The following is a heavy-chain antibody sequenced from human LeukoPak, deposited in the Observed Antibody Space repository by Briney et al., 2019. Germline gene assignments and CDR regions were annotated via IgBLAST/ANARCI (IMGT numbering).Heavy chain of an antibody. V-gene: IGHV3-53*01. CDR3: ARDPNWAAGYMDV. CDR1: GFTVSSNY. CDR2: IYSGGST. Sequence: GGSLRLSCAASGFTVSSNYMSWVRQAPGKGLEWVSVIYSGGSTYYADSVKGRFTISRDNSKNTLYLQMNSLTAEDTAVYYCARDPNWAAGYMDVWGKGTTVTVSS. D-gene: IGHD1-1*01. J-gene: IGHJ6*03.